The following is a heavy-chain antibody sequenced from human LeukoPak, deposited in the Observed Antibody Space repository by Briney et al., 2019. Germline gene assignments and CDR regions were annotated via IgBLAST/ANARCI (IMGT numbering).Heavy chain of an antibody. J-gene: IGHJ4*02. CDR3: ARSSITIFGVVIGSDY. CDR1: GYTFTSYA. D-gene: IGHD3-3*01. V-gene: IGHV1-3*01. Sequence: ASVKVSCKASGYTFTSYAMHWVRQAPGQRFEWMGWINAGNGNTKYSQKFQGRVTITRDTSASTAYMELSSLRSEDTAVYYCARSSITIFGVVIGSDYWGQGTLVTVSS. CDR2: INAGNGNT.